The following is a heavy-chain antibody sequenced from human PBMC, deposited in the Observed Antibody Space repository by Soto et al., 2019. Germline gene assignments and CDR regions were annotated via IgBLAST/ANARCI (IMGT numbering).Heavy chain of an antibody. J-gene: IGHJ4*02. CDR3: AKKDGYNSLGY. CDR2: ISYDGSNK. CDR1: GFTFSSYG. Sequence: QVQLVESGGGVVQPGRSLRLSCAASGFTFSSYGMHWVRQAPGKGLEWVAVISYDGSNKYYADSVKGRFTISRDNSKNTLYLQMNSLGAEDTAVYYCAKKDGYNSLGYWGQGTLVTVSS. D-gene: IGHD5-12*01. V-gene: IGHV3-30*18.